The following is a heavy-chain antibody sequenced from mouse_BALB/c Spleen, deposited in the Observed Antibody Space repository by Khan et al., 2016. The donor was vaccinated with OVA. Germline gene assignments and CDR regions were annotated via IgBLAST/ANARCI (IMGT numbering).Heavy chain of an antibody. CDR3: ASDGYGYFDD. D-gene: IGHD1-1*01. CDR1: GYSFTNYG. Sequence: QIQLVQSGPEVKKPGETVKISCKASGYSFTNYGMNWVRQASGKGLKWMGWINTYTGEPTYADDFKGRFAFSLETSASTAYLQINNLKNEDTATYVCASDGYGYFDDWGAGTTVTVSS. CDR2: INTYTGEP. J-gene: IGHJ1*01. V-gene: IGHV9-3-1*01.